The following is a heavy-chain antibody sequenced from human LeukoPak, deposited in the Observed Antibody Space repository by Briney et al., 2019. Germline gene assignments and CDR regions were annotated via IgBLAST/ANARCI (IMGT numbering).Heavy chain of an antibody. J-gene: IGHJ4*02. CDR2: IKPNSGDT. V-gene: IGHV1-2*02. CDR1: GYTFTGHY. CDR3: AKSLYYYDSSGWAAFDH. Sequence: ASVKVSCKASGYTFTGHYIYWVRQAPGQGLEWMGWIKPNSGDTNYVQKFQGRVTMTRDTSISTGYMELSRLRSDDTAVYYCAKSLYYYDSSGWAAFDHSGQGTQVTVSS. D-gene: IGHD3-22*01.